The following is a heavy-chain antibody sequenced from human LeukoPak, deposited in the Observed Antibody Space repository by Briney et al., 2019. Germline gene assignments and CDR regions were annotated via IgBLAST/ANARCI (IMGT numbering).Heavy chain of an antibody. CDR3: ARDSIVVVPAAKHYYYYMDV. CDR2: INPSGGST. V-gene: IGHV1-46*01. D-gene: IGHD2-2*01. CDR1: GYTFTSYY. Sequence: GASVKVSCKASGYTFTSYYMHWVRQAPGQGLEWMGTINPSGGSTSYAQKFQGRVTMTRDMSTSTVYMELSSLRSEDTAVYYCARDSIVVVPAAKHYYYYMDVWGKGTTVTVSS. J-gene: IGHJ6*03.